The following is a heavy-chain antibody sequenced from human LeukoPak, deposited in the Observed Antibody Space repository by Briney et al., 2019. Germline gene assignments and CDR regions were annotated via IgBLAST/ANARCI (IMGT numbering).Heavy chain of an antibody. J-gene: IGHJ4*02. CDR1: GFTFRTYA. V-gene: IGHV3-30-3*01. D-gene: IGHD3-22*01. CDR2: ISYDGSNK. Sequence: PGRSLRLSCAASGFTFRTYAMHWVRQAPGKGLEWVAVISYDGSNKYYADSVRGRFSISRDNSKNTLYLQMNSLTAEDTAVYYCARDHDTSGYYHYSFDYWGQGTLVTVSS. CDR3: ARDHDTSGYYHYSFDY.